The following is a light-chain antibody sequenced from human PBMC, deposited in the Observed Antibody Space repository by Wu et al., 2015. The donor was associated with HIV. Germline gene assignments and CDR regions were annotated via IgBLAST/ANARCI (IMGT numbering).Light chain of an antibody. V-gene: IGKV3-11*01. CDR3: QQRSNWPPKCS. CDR1: QSVGTY. CDR2: DAS. J-gene: IGKJ2*04. Sequence: EIVLTQSPATLSLSPGERATLSCRASQSVGTYLAWYQQKPGQAPRLLIYDASNRATGIPARFSGSGSGTDFTLTISSLEPEDFAVYYCQQRSNWPPKCSFGQGTKLEI.